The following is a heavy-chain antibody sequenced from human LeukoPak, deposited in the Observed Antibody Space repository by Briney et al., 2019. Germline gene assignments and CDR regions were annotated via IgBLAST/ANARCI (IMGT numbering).Heavy chain of an antibody. CDR1: GFTFSGSA. J-gene: IGHJ3*02. V-gene: IGHV3-73*01. CDR2: IRSKANSYAT. CDR3: TRLKLSLVGPTWAFDI. D-gene: IGHD1-26*01. Sequence: GGSLRLSCAASGFTFSGSAMHWVRQASGKGLEWVGRIRSKANSYATAYAASVKGRFTISRDDSKNTAYLQMNSLKTEDTAVYYCTRLKLSLVGPTWAFDIWGQGTMVTVSS.